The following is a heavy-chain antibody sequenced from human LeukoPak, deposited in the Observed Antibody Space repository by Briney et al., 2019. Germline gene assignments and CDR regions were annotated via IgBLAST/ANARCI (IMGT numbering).Heavy chain of an antibody. CDR3: ARDYGDYAVLPGGMDV. CDR2: INPNSGDT. D-gene: IGHD4-17*01. Sequence: ASVKVSCKASGYTFTGYYMHWVRQAPGQGLEWMGWINPNSGDTNYAQKFQGRVTMTRDTSISTAYMELSRLRSDDTAVYYCARDYGDYAVLPGGMDVWGQGTTVTVSS. J-gene: IGHJ6*02. CDR1: GYTFTGYY. V-gene: IGHV1-2*02.